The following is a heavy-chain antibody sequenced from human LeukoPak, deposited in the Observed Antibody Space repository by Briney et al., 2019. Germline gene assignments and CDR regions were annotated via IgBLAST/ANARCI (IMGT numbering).Heavy chain of an antibody. CDR3: AKHHCSSTTCYTYYFEY. Sequence: GESLKISCKGSGYTFSSSWIGWVRQMPGEGLEWMGIIYPGDSDTRYNPPFQGQVTISADKSISTTYLQWSSLKASDTAIYYCAKHHCSSTTCYTYYFEYWGQGTRVTVSS. D-gene: IGHD2-2*01. J-gene: IGHJ4*02. CDR2: IYPGDSDT. CDR1: GYTFSSSW. V-gene: IGHV5-51*01.